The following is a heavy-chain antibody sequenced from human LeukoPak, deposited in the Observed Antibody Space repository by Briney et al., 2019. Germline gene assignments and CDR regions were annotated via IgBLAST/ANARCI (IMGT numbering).Heavy chain of an antibody. V-gene: IGHV3-7*01. CDR3: ARWGGGGFDY. Sequence: GGSLRLSCAASGFTFSEYWMIWVRQTPEKGLEWVANIKQDGSEEYYVDSVNGRFTISRDNAKNSLFLQMNSLSAEDTAVYYCARWGGGGFDYWGQGTLVTVSS. D-gene: IGHD4-23*01. CDR2: IKQDGSEE. J-gene: IGHJ4*02. CDR1: GFTFSEYW.